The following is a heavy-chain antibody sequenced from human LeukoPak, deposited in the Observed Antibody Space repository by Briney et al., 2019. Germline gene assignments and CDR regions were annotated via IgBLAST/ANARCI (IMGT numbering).Heavy chain of an antibody. CDR1: GFTFSSYA. CDR2: ISGSGGST. CDR3: AKQKDIVVVIATFDY. D-gene: IGHD2-21*01. J-gene: IGHJ4*02. Sequence: PGGSPRLSCAASGFTFSSYAMSWVRQAPGKGLEWVSAISGSGGSTYYADSVKGRFTISRDNSKNTLYLQMNSLRAEDTAVYYCAKQKDIVVVIATFDYWGQGTLVTVSS. V-gene: IGHV3-23*01.